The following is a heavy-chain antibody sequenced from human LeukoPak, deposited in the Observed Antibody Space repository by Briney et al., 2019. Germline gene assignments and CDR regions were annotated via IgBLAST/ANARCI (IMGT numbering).Heavy chain of an antibody. CDR2: ISSSSSYI. J-gene: IGHJ6*03. V-gene: IGHV3-21*01. D-gene: IGHD6-19*01. CDR3: ARDSDSSGWLDYYMDV. Sequence: PGGSLRLSCAASRFTFSSYSMNWVRQAPGKGLEWVSSISSSSSYIYYADSVKGRFTISRDNAKNSLYLQVNSLRAEDTAVYYCARDSDSSGWLDYYMDVWGKGTTVTISS. CDR1: RFTFSSYS.